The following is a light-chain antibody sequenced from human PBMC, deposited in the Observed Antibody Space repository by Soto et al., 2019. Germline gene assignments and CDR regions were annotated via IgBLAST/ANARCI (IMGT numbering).Light chain of an antibody. J-gene: IGLJ1*01. CDR1: SSDVGGYNY. V-gene: IGLV2-11*01. Sequence: QSALTQPRSVSGSPGQSVTISCTGTSSDVGGYNYVSWYQQHPGKAPKLMIYDVSKRPSGVPDRFSGSKSGNTASLTISGLQAEDEADYYCCSYAGSYTVENVFGTGTKVTVL. CDR2: DVS. CDR3: CSYAGSYTVENV.